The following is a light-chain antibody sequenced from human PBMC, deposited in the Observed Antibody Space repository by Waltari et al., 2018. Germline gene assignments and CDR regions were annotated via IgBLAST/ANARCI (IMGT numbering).Light chain of an antibody. CDR2: RTD. Sequence: QSVLTQPPSASATPGQRVTISCSGSSPNIGRYTVPWYQQFSGTAPRLVIYRTDQRPSGVPDRFSGSKSDTSASLAISGVQSDDEADYFCGAWDDSLNAPVFGGGTKLTVL. CDR3: GAWDDSLNAPV. CDR1: SPNIGRYT. J-gene: IGLJ3*02. V-gene: IGLV1-44*01.